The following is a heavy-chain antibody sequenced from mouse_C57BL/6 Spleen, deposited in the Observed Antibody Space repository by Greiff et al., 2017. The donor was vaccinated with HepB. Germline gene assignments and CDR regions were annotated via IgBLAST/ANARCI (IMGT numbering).Heavy chain of an antibody. J-gene: IGHJ4*01. D-gene: IGHD4-1*01. CDR3: ARSPSGTGAMDY. Sequence: QVHVKQSGAELARPGASVKLSCKASGYTFTSYGISWVKQRTGQGLEWIGEIYPRSGNTYYNEKFKGKATLTADKSSSTAYMELRSLTSEDSAVYFCARSPSGTGAMDYWGQGTSVTVSS. CDR1: GYTFTSYG. V-gene: IGHV1-81*01. CDR2: IYPRSGNT.